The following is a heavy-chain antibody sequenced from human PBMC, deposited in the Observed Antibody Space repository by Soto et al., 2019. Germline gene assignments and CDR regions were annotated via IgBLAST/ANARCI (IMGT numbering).Heavy chain of an antibody. CDR2: IIPILGIA. V-gene: IGHV1-69*02. Sequence: ASVKVSCKASGGTFSSYTISWVRQAPGQGLEWMGRIIPILGIANYAQKFQGRVTITADKSTSTAYMELSSLRSEDTAVYYCATDYALDAFDIWGQGTMVTVSS. D-gene: IGHD4-17*01. CDR3: ATDYALDAFDI. CDR1: GGTFSSYT. J-gene: IGHJ3*02.